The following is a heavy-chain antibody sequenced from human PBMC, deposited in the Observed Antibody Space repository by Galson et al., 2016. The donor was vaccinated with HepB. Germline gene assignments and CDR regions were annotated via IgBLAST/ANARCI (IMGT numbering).Heavy chain of an antibody. CDR1: GGSINSDAW. CDR2: IYHSGTT. D-gene: IGHD3-3*01. V-gene: IGHV4-4*02. CDR3: ARVKDFWSGYLGENNY. Sequence: ETLSLTCAVSGGSINSDAWWTWVRQPPGKGLEWIGEIYHSGTTKYNPSLKSRVTISIDKSMNYFSLRLSSVTAADTAVYYCARVKDFWSGYLGENNYWGQGSLVTVSS. J-gene: IGHJ4*02.